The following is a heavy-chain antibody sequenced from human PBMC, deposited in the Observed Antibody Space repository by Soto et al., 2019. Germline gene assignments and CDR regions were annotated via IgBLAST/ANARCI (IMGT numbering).Heavy chain of an antibody. D-gene: IGHD6-13*01. V-gene: IGHV2-5*02. Sequence: SGPTLVNPTQTLTLTCTFSGFSLSTSGVGVGWIRQPPGKALEWLALIYWDDDKRYSPSLKSRLTITKDTSKNQVVLTMTNMDPVDTATYYCARYIAAAEIRVFRNWFDPWGQGTLVTVSS. J-gene: IGHJ5*02. CDR3: ARYIAAAEIRVFRNWFDP. CDR2: IYWDDDK. CDR1: GFSLSTSGVG.